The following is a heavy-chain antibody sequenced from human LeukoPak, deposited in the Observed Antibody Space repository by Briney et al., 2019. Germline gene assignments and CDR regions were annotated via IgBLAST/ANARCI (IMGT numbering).Heavy chain of an antibody. CDR3: ARDYYYGSGSYYFWFDP. Sequence: VASVKASCKASGFTFTGYSLHWVRQAPGQGLEWMGWINPNSGGTNYAQKFQGRVIMTRDMSINTAYMELSSLRSDDTAVYYCARDYYYGSGSYYFWFDPRGQGTLVTVSS. D-gene: IGHD3-10*01. CDR2: INPNSGGT. V-gene: IGHV1-2*02. CDR1: GFTFTGYS. J-gene: IGHJ5*02.